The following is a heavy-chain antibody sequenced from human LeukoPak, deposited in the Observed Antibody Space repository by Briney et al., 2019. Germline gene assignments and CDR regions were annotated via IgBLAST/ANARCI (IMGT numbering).Heavy chain of an antibody. CDR1: GRTYSSYS. CDR2: IIPILGIA. CDR3: ARDSHLYGSGSKRRDYYYGMDV. J-gene: IGHJ6*02. V-gene: IGHV1-69*04. D-gene: IGHD3-10*01. Sequence: SVKVPCKASGRTYSSYSILWVRQPPAQGLEWMGRIIPILGIANYAQKFQGRVKITAGKSTSTAYMELSSLRSEDTAVYYCARDSHLYGSGSKRRDYYYGMDVWGQGTTVTVSS.